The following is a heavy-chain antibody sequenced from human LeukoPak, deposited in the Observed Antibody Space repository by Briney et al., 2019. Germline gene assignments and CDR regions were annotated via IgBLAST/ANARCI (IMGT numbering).Heavy chain of an antibody. CDR3: AKDIGGYSYAADY. CDR2: IRGDGVST. Sequence: GGSLRLSCAASGFTFDDYAVHWVRQAPGKGLEWVSLIRGDGVSTYYADSVKGRFTISRDNNKNSLYLQMNSLRTEDTAFYYCAKDIGGYSYAADYWGQGTLVTVSS. V-gene: IGHV3-43*02. D-gene: IGHD5-18*01. J-gene: IGHJ4*02. CDR1: GFTFDDYA.